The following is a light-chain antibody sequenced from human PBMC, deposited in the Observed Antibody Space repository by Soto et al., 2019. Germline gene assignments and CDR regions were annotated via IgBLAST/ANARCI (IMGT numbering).Light chain of an antibody. J-gene: IGKJ5*01. Sequence: DIQMTQSPSSLSASVGDRFTITCRASQSISSYLNWYQQKQGKAPKXXIYAASSLQSGVPSRFSGSGSGTDFTLTISSLQTEDFATYYCQQSYSTPIAFGQGTRLEIK. V-gene: IGKV1-39*01. CDR1: QSISSY. CDR3: QQSYSTPIA. CDR2: AAS.